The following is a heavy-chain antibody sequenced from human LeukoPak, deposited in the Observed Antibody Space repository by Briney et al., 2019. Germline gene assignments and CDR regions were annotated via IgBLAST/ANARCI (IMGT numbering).Heavy chain of an antibody. D-gene: IGHD3-10*01. CDR2: IKQDGTEK. Sequence: PGGSLRLSCAASGFTFSSYWMSWVRQAPGKGLEWVANIKQDGTEKYYVDSVKGRFTISRDNAKNSLYLQMNSLRAEDTAVYYCARVVGTMVRGVIPFDYWGQGTLVTVSS. CDR3: ARVVGTMVRGVIPFDY. V-gene: IGHV3-7*01. J-gene: IGHJ4*02. CDR1: GFTFSSYW.